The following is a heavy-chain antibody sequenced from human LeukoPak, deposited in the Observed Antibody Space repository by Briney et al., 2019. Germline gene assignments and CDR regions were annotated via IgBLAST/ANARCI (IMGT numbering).Heavy chain of an antibody. CDR2: IYTSGST. J-gene: IGHJ5*02. D-gene: IGHD6-13*01. V-gene: IGHV4-4*07. Sequence: PSETLSLTCTVSGGSISSYYWSWIRQPAGKGLEWIGRIYTSGSTNYNPSLKSRVTMSVDTSKNQFSLKLSSVTAADTAVYYCARDSEPYSSSWFDPWGQGTLVTVSS. CDR1: GGSISSYY. CDR3: ARDSEPYSSSWFDP.